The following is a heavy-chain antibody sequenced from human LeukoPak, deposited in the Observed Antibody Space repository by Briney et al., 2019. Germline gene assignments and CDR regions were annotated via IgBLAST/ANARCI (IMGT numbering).Heavy chain of an antibody. V-gene: IGHV1-69*05. D-gene: IGHD6-19*01. Sequence: SVKVSCKVSGDTFSNYAISWVRQAPGQGLEWMAGIIPIFDALNYTQKFQGRVTMTRDMSTSTVYMELSSLRSEDTAVYYCAREGIAVAGPPRGIGYYYYMDVWGKGTTVTVSS. CDR1: GDTFSNYA. CDR3: AREGIAVAGPPRGIGYYYYMDV. CDR2: IIPIFDAL. J-gene: IGHJ6*03.